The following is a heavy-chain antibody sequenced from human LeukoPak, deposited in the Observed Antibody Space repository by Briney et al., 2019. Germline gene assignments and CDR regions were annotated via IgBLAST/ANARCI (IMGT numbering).Heavy chain of an antibody. CDR3: ARARSGYTSVSDFDY. CDR2: ISSGSSYI. J-gene: IGHJ4*02. Sequence: GGSLRLSCAGSGFTFSSYSMNWVRQAPGGGLEWVSFISSGSSYIYYADSVKDRFIISRDNAKKSMFLQMDSLRAEDTAVYYCARARSGYTSVSDFDYWGQETLVTVSS. CDR1: GFTFSSYS. D-gene: IGHD6-19*01. V-gene: IGHV3-21*01.